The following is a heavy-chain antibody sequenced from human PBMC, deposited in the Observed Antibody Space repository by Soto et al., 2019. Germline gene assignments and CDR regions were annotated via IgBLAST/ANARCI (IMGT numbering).Heavy chain of an antibody. V-gene: IGHV3-49*03. CDR2: IRSKVYGGTT. Sequence: GGSLRLSCTASGFTFGDYAMSWFRQAPGKGLEWVGFIRSKVYGGTTEYAASVKGRFTISRDDSKSIAYLQMNSLKTEDTAVYYCTRKPRITGTTYYFDYWGQGTLVTASS. J-gene: IGHJ4*02. CDR3: TRKPRITGTTYYFDY. CDR1: GFTFGDYA. D-gene: IGHD1-20*01.